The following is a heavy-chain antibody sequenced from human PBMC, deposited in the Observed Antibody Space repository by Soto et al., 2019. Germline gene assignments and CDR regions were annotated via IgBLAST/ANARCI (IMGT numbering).Heavy chain of an antibody. Sequence: PSETLSLTCTVSGGSISSSSYYWGWIRQPPGKGLEWIGSIYCSGSTYYNPSLKSRVTISVDTSKNQFSLKLSSVTAADTAVYYCARHTPAISISDHWGQGTPVTVS. CDR1: GGSISSSSYY. CDR3: ARHTPAISISDH. D-gene: IGHD2-15*01. V-gene: IGHV4-39*01. J-gene: IGHJ4*02. CDR2: IYCSGST.